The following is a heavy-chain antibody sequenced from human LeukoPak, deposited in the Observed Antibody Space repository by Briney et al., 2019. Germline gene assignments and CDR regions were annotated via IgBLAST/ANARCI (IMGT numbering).Heavy chain of an antibody. V-gene: IGHV1-69*13. D-gene: IGHD2-2*01. CDR2: IIPIFGTA. CDR1: GGTFSSYA. Sequence: SVKVSCKASGGTFSSYAISWVRQAPGQGLEWMGGIIPIFGTANYAQKFQGRVTITADESTSTAYMELSSLRSEDTAVYYCARGRVVVPAASPGDYWGQGTLVTVSS. J-gene: IGHJ4*02. CDR3: ARGRVVVPAASPGDY.